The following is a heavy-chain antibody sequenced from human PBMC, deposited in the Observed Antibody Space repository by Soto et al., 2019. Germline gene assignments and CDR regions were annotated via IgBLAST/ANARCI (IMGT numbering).Heavy chain of an antibody. CDR2: TYYRSKWYN. V-gene: IGHV6-1*01. J-gene: IGHJ5*02. CDR3: ARGYCSGGSCYFGAVWFDP. D-gene: IGHD2-15*01. Sequence: SQTLSLTCAISGDSVSSNSAAWNWIRQSPSRGLEWLGRTYYRSKWYNDYAVSVNSRITINPDTSKNQFSLQLNSVTPEDTAVYYCARGYCSGGSCYFGAVWFDPWGQGTLVTVSS. CDR1: GDSVSSNSAA.